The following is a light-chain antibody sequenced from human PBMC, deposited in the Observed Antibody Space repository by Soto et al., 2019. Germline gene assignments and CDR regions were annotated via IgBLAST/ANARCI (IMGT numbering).Light chain of an antibody. V-gene: IGKV3-15*01. CDR1: QSVGSN. J-gene: IGKJ1*01. CDR3: QQYNSWPWT. CDR2: GTS. Sequence: IVMTQSPATLSFSPWERATLSCRASQSVGSNLAWYQQKPGQAPRLLIYGTSTRATDIPARFSGSGSWTEFTLTIDSLQSEDFAVYYCQQYNSWPWTFGQGTKVDI.